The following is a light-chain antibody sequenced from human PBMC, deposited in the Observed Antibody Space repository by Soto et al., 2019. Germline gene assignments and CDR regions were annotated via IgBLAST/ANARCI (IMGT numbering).Light chain of an antibody. CDR2: KAS. V-gene: IGKV1-5*03. Sequence: DVQMTQSPATLSAYIGDRVTITFRASQSISDWLAWHQQKPGKAPKLLISKASTLESGVPSRFSGSGSGTEFTLTISSLQSEDFAVYYSQQYNHWWTFGQGTKVDI. CDR3: QQYNHWWT. CDR1: QSISDW. J-gene: IGKJ1*01.